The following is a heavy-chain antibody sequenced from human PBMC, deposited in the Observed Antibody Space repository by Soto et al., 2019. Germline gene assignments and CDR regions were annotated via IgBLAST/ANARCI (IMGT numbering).Heavy chain of an antibody. V-gene: IGHV4-34*01. J-gene: IGHJ3*02. D-gene: IGHD2-2*01. CDR2: INHSGST. CDR1: GGSFSGYY. CDR3: ARGAGGQYHAFDI. Sequence: SETLSLTCAVYGGSFSGYYWIWIRQPPGKGLEWIGEINHSGSTNYNPSLKSRVTISVDTSKNQFSLKLSSVTAADTAVYYCARGAGGQYHAFDIWGQGTMVTVSS.